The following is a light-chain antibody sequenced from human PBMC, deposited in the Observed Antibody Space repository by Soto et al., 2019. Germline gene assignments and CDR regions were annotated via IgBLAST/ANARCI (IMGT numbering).Light chain of an antibody. CDR1: QSISSY. Sequence: EIVLTQSPATLFSSAGERATLSCRASQSISSYLAWYQQKPGQAPRLLISDASNRATGIPARFSGSGSGTDFTLIISSLEPEDFAVYYCQQRGDWPVTFGQGTRLEIK. V-gene: IGKV3-11*01. CDR3: QQRGDWPVT. J-gene: IGKJ5*01. CDR2: DAS.